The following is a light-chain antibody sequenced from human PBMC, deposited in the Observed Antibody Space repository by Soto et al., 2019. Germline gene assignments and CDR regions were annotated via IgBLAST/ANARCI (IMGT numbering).Light chain of an antibody. V-gene: IGKV2-30*01. J-gene: IGKJ1*01. CDR2: LVS. Sequence: DVVMTQSPLSLPVTLGQPASISCRSSQGLVYSDGNTFLNWFHQRPGHSARRLIYLVSKRDSEVADIFSDSRSETYFPLKNRRVEAENVGVFYFMQGTHWAWTFVQGTKVEIK. CDR1: QGLVYSDGNTF. CDR3: MQGTHWAWT.